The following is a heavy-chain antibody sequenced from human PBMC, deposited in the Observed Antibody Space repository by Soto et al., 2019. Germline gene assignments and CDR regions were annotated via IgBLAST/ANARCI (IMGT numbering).Heavy chain of an antibody. Sequence: ASVKVSCKASGYTFTDYYMHWVRQAPGQGLEWMGWIKPNSGGANYAQTFQGRVTLTRDASINTAYMDLTRLTSGDAAVYYCARSSTYNFDSSGFYDYWGQGTLVTVSS. CDR2: IKPNSGGA. V-gene: IGHV1-2*02. CDR1: GYTFTDYY. CDR3: ARSSTYNFDSSGFYDY. J-gene: IGHJ4*02. D-gene: IGHD3-22*01.